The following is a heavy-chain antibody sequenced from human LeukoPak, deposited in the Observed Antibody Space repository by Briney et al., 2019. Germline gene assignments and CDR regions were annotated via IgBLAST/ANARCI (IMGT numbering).Heavy chain of an antibody. J-gene: IGHJ4*02. CDR3: ATGDYESPVDY. Sequence: PGGSLRLSCAASGFAVSRNYMSWVRQAPGKGLEWVSAIHSGGSTYYADSVKGRFTISRDNSKNTLYLQMNSLRAEDTAVYYCATGDYESPVDYWGQGTLVSVSS. CDR1: GFAVSRNY. CDR2: IHSGGST. V-gene: IGHV3-66*01. D-gene: IGHD4-17*01.